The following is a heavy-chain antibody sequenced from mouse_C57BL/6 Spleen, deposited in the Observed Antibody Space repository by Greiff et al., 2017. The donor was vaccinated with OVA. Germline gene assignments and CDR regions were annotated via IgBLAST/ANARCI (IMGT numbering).Heavy chain of an antibody. CDR1: GYTFTDYY. CDR3: ARWRNWGVDY. V-gene: IGHV1-26*01. D-gene: IGHD4-1*01. Sequence: EVKLQQSGPELVKPGASVKISCKASGYTFTDYYMNWVKQSHGKSLEWIGDINPNNGGTSYNQKFKGKATLTVDKSSSTAYMELRSLTSEDSAVYYCARWRNWGVDYWGQGTTLTVSS. CDR2: INPNNGGT. J-gene: IGHJ2*01.